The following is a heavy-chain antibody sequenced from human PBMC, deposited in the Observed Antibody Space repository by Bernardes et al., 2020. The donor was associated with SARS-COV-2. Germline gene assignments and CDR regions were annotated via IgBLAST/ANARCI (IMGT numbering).Heavy chain of an antibody. CDR1: GYTFTTYH. Sequence: ASVKVSCKASGYTFTTYHVNWVRQAPGQRLEWMGWIDPGKGNTKYSQKFQGRVTMIRDTSASTAYMELSSLRSEDTAVYYCARRSPSGWYAFDYWGQGTLVTVSS. V-gene: IGHV1-3*01. CDR3: ARRSPSGWYAFDY. J-gene: IGHJ4*02. CDR2: IDPGKGNT. D-gene: IGHD6-19*01.